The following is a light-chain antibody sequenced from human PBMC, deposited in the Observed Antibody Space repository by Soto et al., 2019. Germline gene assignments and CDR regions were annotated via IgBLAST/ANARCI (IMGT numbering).Light chain of an antibody. J-gene: IGLJ1*01. V-gene: IGLV2-14*01. Sequence: QSALTQPASVSGSPGQTITISCTGTSSDIGGYNAVSWYQHHPGKAPKLIIYEVTHRPSGVSDRFSASKSGNTASLTISGLQAGDEADYYCNSFRVSHLYVFGTGTKSPS. CDR1: SSDIGGYNA. CDR2: EVT. CDR3: NSFRVSHLYV.